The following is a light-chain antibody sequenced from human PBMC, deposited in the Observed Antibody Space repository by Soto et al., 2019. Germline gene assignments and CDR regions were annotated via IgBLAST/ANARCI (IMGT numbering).Light chain of an antibody. Sequence: DIVMTQSPDSLAVSLGERATMNCKCSRTVLYNSNNKNHLAWYQQKPGQPPQLIIYWASTRESVVPERFSGRGSGTDFTLTISSMEAEDVAFYYCQQYYSSPFTFGPGTKVDIK. CDR1: RTVLYNSNNKNH. CDR2: WAS. CDR3: QQYYSSPFT. J-gene: IGKJ3*01. V-gene: IGKV4-1*01.